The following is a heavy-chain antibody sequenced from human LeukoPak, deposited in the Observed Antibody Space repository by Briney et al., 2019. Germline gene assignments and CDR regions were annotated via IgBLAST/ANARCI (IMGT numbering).Heavy chain of an antibody. CDR3: ARFKGDYCSGGSCYSFGFDP. Sequence: SHTLALICTVSGRSISSYYWSWTRQPPGKGLEWIGDIAYRGSTNYNPSLKSRVTISVDTSKNQFSLKLSSVTAADTAVYYCARFKGDYCSGGSCYSFGFDPWGQGTLVTVSS. V-gene: IGHV4-59*08. CDR2: IAYRGST. D-gene: IGHD2-15*01. J-gene: IGHJ5*02. CDR1: GRSISSYY.